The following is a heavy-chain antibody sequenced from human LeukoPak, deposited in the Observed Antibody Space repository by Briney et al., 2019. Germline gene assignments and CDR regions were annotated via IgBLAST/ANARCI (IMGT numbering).Heavy chain of an antibody. J-gene: IGHJ4*02. D-gene: IGHD3-22*01. CDR1: GYTFTGYY. CDR2: IIPIFGTA. V-gene: IGHV1-69*13. CDR3: ARGGDYYDSSGYFDY. Sequence: ASVKVSCKASGYTFTGYYIHWVRQAPGQGLEWMGGIIPIFGTANYAQKFQGRVTITADESTSTAYMELSSLRSEDTAVYYCARGGDYYDSSGYFDYWGQGTLVTVSS.